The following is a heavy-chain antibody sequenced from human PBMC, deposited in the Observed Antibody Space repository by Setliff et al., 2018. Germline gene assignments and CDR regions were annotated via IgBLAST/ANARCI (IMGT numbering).Heavy chain of an antibody. D-gene: IGHD3-16*01. CDR2: VFHDGTT. Sequence: SETLSLTCTVSGGSISSYYWSWIRQPPGKGLEWIGYVFHDGTTTYNPSLESRVTMSLDSSRNQLSLKLTYVTAADSGMYYCATFLPTCFDHWGQGTLVTVSS. CDR1: GGSISSYY. J-gene: IGHJ4*02. CDR3: ATFLPTCFDH. V-gene: IGHV4-59*01.